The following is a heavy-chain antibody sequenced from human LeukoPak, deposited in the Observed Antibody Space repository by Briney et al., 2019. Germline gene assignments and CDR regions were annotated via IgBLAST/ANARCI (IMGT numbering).Heavy chain of an antibody. CDR3: AKRLYITMVRGAYGMDV. J-gene: IGHJ6*04. Sequence: GGSLRLSCAASGFTFSSYAMSWVRQAPGKGLEWVSAISGSGGSTYYADSVKGRFTISRDNSKNTLYLQMNSLRAEDTAVYYCAKRLYITMVRGAYGMDVWGKGTTATVSS. V-gene: IGHV3-23*01. D-gene: IGHD3-10*01. CDR1: GFTFSSYA. CDR2: ISGSGGST.